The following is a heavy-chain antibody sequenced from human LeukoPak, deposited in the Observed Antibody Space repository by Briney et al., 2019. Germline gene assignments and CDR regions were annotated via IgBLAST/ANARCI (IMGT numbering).Heavy chain of an antibody. D-gene: IGHD6-6*01. CDR3: ASIAARLRAFDI. V-gene: IGHV4-34*01. J-gene: IGHJ3*02. Sequence: SETLSLTCAVYGGSFSGYYWSWIRQPPGKGLEWIGEINHSGSTNYNPSLKSRVTISVDTSKNQFSLKLSSLTAADTALYYCASIAARLRAFDIWGQGTMVTVSS. CDR2: INHSGST. CDR1: GGSFSGYY.